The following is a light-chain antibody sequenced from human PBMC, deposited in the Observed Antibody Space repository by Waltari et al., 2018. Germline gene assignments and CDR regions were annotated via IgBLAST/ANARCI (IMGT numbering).Light chain of an antibody. CDR2: YDG. CDR1: SIGRKS. V-gene: IGLV3-21*04. Sequence: SYVLTQPPSVSVAPGKTARITCGGSSIGRKSVHWYQQKPGQAPVLVISYDGDRSSGIPERFSVSNSGNTATLTISRVEAGDEAAYYCQVWDSSSDALVFGGGTKLTVL. CDR3: QVWDSSSDALV. J-gene: IGLJ3*02.